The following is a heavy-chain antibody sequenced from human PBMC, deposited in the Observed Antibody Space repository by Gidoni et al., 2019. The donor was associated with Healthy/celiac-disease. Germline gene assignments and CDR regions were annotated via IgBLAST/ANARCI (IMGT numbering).Heavy chain of an antibody. Sequence: QVQLQQWGAGLLKPSETLSLTCAVYGGSFSGYYWSWIRQPPGKGLEWIGEINHSGSTNYNPSLKRRVTISVDTSKNQFSLKLSSVTAADTAVYYCARGPSSGSANAFDIWGQGTMVTVSS. CDR2: INHSGST. CDR1: GGSFSGYY. CDR3: ARGPSSGSANAFDI. D-gene: IGHD3-10*01. V-gene: IGHV4-34*01. J-gene: IGHJ3*02.